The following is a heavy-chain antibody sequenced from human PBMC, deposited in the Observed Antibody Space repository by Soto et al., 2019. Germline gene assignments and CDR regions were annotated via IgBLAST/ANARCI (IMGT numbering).Heavy chain of an antibody. CDR1: VFIFSNFG. D-gene: IGHD3-3*01. Sequence: QVQLVESGGGVVQPGRSLRLSCAASVFIFSNFGMHWVRQAPIKGMEWVATISSDGSDKYYSDSVKGRFTISRDNSKNTLFLQMNSLRVEDSTVYYCVKGSDVARQELDYWGQGTLVPVSS. CDR2: ISSDGSDK. CDR3: VKGSDVARQELDY. V-gene: IGHV3-30*18. J-gene: IGHJ4*02.